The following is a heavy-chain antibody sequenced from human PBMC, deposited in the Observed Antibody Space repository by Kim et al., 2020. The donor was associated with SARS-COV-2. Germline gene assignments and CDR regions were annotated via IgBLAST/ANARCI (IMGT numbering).Heavy chain of an antibody. Sequence: GGSLRLSCAASGFTFSSYGMHWVRQAPGKGLEWVAVISYDGSNKYYADSVKGRFTISRDNSKNTLYLQMNSLRAEDTAVYYCANLNRGGSSEPWGQGTLVTVSS. CDR1: GFTFSSYG. CDR3: ANLNRGGSSEP. D-gene: IGHD1-26*01. J-gene: IGHJ5*02. CDR2: ISYDGSNK. V-gene: IGHV3-30*18.